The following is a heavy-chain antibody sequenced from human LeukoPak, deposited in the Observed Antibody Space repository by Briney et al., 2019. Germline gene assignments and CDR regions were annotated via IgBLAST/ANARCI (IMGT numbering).Heavy chain of an antibody. CDR1: GYTFTSYG. V-gene: IGHV1-18*01. Sequence: ASVKVSCKASGYTFTSYGISWVRQAPGQGLEWMGWISAYNGNTNYAQKLQGRVTMTSDTSTSTAYMELRSLRSDDTAVYYCARDHSHGSDNWFDPWGQGTLVTVSS. J-gene: IGHJ5*02. D-gene: IGHD3-10*01. CDR2: ISAYNGNT. CDR3: ARDHSHGSDNWFDP.